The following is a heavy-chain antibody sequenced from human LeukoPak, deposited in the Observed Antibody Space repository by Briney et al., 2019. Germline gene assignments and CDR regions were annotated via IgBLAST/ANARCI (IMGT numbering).Heavy chain of an antibody. J-gene: IGHJ6*02. CDR2: ISWNSGSI. Sequence: GGSLRLSCAASGFTFDDYAMHWVRQAPGKGLEWVSGISWNSGSIGYADSVKGRFTISRDNAKNSLYLQMNSLRAEDTALYYCAKDTHGMDVWGQGTTVTVFS. CDR3: AKDTHGMDV. V-gene: IGHV3-9*01. CDR1: GFTFDDYA.